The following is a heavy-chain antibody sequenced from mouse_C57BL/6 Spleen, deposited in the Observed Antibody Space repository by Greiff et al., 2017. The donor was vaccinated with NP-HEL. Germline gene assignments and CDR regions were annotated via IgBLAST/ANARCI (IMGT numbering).Heavy chain of an antibody. CDR2: IDPETGGT. CDR3: TRGRPGPWYFDV. J-gene: IGHJ1*03. V-gene: IGHV1-15*01. D-gene: IGHD1-1*01. Sequence: QVHVKQSGAELVRPGASVTLSCKASGYTFTDYEMHWVKQTPVHGLEWIGAIDPETGGTAYNQKFKGKAILTADKSSSTAYMELRSLTSEDSAVYYCTRGRPGPWYFDVWGTGTTVTVSS. CDR1: GYTFTDYE.